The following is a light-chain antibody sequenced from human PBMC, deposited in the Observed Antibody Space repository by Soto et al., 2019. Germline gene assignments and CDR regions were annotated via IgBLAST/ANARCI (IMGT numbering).Light chain of an antibody. Sequence: QSALTQPASVSGSPGQSITISCSGSNTDVGSSDSLSWYQQHPGKVPKLVIYEVTTRPSGGSGRFSGSKSGNTASLTISELQAEDEDDYYCRTYTDSWSSIFGSGTKVTVL. CDR1: NTDVGSSDS. V-gene: IGLV2-14*01. J-gene: IGLJ1*01. CDR2: EVT. CDR3: RTYTDSWSSI.